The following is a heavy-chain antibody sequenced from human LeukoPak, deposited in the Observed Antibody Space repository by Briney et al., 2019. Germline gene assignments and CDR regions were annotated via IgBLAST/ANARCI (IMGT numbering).Heavy chain of an antibody. CDR2: IYYSGST. D-gene: IGHD3-22*01. CDR1: GGSISSYY. Sequence: SETLSLTCTVSGGSISSYYWSWLRQPPGKGLEWIGYIYYSGSTNYNPSLKSRVTISVDTSKNQFSLKLSSVTAADTAVYYCARRNTYYYDSSGYYYPCDAFDIWGQGTMVTVSS. CDR3: ARRNTYYYDSSGYYYPCDAFDI. J-gene: IGHJ3*02. V-gene: IGHV4-59*08.